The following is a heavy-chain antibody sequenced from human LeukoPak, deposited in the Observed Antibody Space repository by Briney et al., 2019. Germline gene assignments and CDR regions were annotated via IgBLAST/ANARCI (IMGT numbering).Heavy chain of an antibody. Sequence: ASVKVSCKASGFTFTSSAMQWVRQARGQRLEWIGWIVVGSGNTNYAQKFQERVTITRDMSTSTAYMELSSLRSEDTAVYYCAAGGRQQLIPGYYYYGMGVWGQGTTVTVSS. CDR3: AAGGRQQLIPGYYYYGMGV. CDR1: GFTFTSSA. J-gene: IGHJ6*02. D-gene: IGHD6-13*01. CDR2: IVVGSGNT. V-gene: IGHV1-58*02.